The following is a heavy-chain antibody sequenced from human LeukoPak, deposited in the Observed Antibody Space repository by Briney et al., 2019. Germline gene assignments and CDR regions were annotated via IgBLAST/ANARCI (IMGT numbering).Heavy chain of an antibody. J-gene: IGHJ4*02. Sequence: PGGSLRLSCAASGFTFSSNWMHWVRQAPGKGLVWVSRINTDGSTTSYADSVKGRLTISRDNSKNTLYLQMNSLRAEDTAVYYCARGLYYDILTGFDYWGQGTLVTVSS. CDR3: ARGLYYDILTGFDY. D-gene: IGHD3-9*01. CDR1: GFTFSSNW. V-gene: IGHV3-74*01. CDR2: INTDGSTT.